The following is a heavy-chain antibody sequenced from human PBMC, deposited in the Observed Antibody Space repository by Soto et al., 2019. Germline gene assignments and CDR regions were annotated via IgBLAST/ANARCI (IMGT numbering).Heavy chain of an antibody. D-gene: IGHD3-10*01. CDR1: GDSISSRSHY. V-gene: IGHV4-31*11. CDR3: XREGRHSGGMRESWFDP. J-gene: IGHJ5*02. CDR2: IFYTGAT. Sequence: SETLSLTCAVSGDSISSRSHYWNWIRRVPGKGLEFIGYIFYTGATYYNPSLRGRISMSVDTSKNQFSLTLRSVTAADTAIYYCXREGRHSGGMRESWFDPWGQGTQVTVS.